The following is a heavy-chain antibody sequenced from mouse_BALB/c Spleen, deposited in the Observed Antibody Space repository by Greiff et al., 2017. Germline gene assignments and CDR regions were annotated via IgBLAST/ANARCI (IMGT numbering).Heavy chain of an antibody. CDR2: INPSNGRT. V-gene: IGHV1S81*02. CDR1: GYTFTSYW. J-gene: IGHJ2*01. Sequence: QVQLHQPGAELVKPGASVKLSCKASGYTFTSYWMHWVKQRPGQGLEWIGEINPSNGRTNYNEKFKSKATLTVDKSSSTAYMQLSSLTSEDSAVYYCARIPYYGSSYDYWGQGTTLTVSS. D-gene: IGHD1-1*01. CDR3: ARIPYYGSSYDY.